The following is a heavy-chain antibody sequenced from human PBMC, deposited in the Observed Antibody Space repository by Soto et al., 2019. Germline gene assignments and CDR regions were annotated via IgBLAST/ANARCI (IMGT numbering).Heavy chain of an antibody. J-gene: IGHJ3*02. Sequence: GESLKISCKTSGYSFISYWVAWVRQLPGKGLEWMGTFYPGDSTSTYSPSFQGQVTISVDKSISTAYLQLSSLKASDTAMYYCARIIGYCRNNDCSWTFDIWGQGTMVTFS. D-gene: IGHD2-15*01. V-gene: IGHV5-51*01. CDR2: FYPGDSTS. CDR3: ARIIGYCRNNDCSWTFDI. CDR1: GYSFISYW.